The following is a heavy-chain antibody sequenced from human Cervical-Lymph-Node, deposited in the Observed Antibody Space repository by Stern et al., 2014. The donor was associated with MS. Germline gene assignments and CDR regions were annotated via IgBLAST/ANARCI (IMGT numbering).Heavy chain of an antibody. CDR2: IYTGGRT. D-gene: IGHD5/OR15-5a*01. Sequence: EVQLVQSGGDLVQPGGSLRLSCAASGFTVSSFYMSWVRQAPGQGLELISVIYTGGRTYYADSVKGRFTISRDNSKNTLYLKMSSLRAEDTATYYCARVQNFYDRSAFDPWGPGTLVTVSS. V-gene: IGHV3-66*02. CDR3: ARVQNFYDRSAFDP. CDR1: GFTVSSFY. J-gene: IGHJ5*02.